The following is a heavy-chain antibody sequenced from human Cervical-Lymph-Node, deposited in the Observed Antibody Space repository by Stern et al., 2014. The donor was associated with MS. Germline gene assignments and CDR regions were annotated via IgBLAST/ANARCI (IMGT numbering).Heavy chain of an antibody. V-gene: IGHV5-51*01. J-gene: IGHJ4*02. CDR1: GYTFTSYW. CDR3: ARQRYFDY. Sequence: EVQLVQSGPEVKRPGESLKISCQASGYTFTSYWIGWVRQMPGKGLERIAIIFPGGPDIRYSPSFQGQVTISADKSSSTAYLQWNNLKASDTAIYYCARQRYFDYWGQGTLVTVSS. CDR2: IFPGGPDI.